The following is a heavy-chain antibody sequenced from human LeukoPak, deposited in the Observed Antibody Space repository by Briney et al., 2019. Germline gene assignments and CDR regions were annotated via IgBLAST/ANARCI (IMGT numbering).Heavy chain of an antibody. Sequence: SETLSLTCTVSGGSISSYYWSWIRQPPGKGLEWIGYIYYSGSTNYNPSLKSRVTISVDTSKNQFSLKLSSVTAADTAVYYCARDPSYDSSGYSSHFDYWGQGTLVTVSS. J-gene: IGHJ4*02. CDR1: GGSISSYY. V-gene: IGHV4-59*01. CDR3: ARDPSYDSSGYSSHFDY. D-gene: IGHD3-22*01. CDR2: IYYSGST.